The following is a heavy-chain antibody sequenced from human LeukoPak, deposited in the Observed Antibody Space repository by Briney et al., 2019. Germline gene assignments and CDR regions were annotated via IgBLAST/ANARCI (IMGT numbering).Heavy chain of an antibody. V-gene: IGHV3-30-3*01. Sequence: PGGSLRLSCAASGFTFSSYAMHWVRQAPGKGLEWVAVISYDGSNKYYADSVKGRYTISRDNSKNTLYLQMNSLRAEDTAVYYCARDPDGYFGMDVWGQGTTVTVSS. CDR1: GFTFSSYA. CDR3: ARDPDGYFGMDV. J-gene: IGHJ6*02. CDR2: ISYDGSNK.